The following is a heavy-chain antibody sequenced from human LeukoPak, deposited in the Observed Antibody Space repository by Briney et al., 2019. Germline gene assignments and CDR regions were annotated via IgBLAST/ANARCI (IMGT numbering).Heavy chain of an antibody. CDR1: GFTFNTYS. V-gene: IGHV3-21*06. Sequence: GGSLRLSCEDSGFTFNTYSMNWARQAPGKGLEWVSSIDSSGGYMFYADSVKGRFIISRDNAKDSLYLQMNSLRVEDTAVYYCLRGDRRDYWGQGTLLTVSS. J-gene: IGHJ4*02. CDR3: LRGDRRDY. CDR2: IDSSGGYM.